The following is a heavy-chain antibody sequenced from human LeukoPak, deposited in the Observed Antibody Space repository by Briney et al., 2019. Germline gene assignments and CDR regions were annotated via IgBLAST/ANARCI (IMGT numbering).Heavy chain of an antibody. CDR3: AKDYRLWFGEFDYGMDV. V-gene: IGHV3-30*18. CDR2: ISYDGSNK. D-gene: IGHD3-10*01. J-gene: IGHJ6*02. Sequence: PGGSLRLSCAASGFTFSSYGMHWVRQAPGKGLEWVAVISYDGSNKYYADSAKGRFTISRDNSKNTLYLQMNSLRAEDTAVYYCAKDYRLWFGEFDYGMDVWGQGTTVTVSS. CDR1: GFTFSSYG.